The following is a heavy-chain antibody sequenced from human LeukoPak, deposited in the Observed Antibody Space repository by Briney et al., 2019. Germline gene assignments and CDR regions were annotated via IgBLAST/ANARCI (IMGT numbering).Heavy chain of an antibody. CDR3: ARPTTVALDY. D-gene: IGHD4-23*01. J-gene: IGHJ4*02. V-gene: IGHV3-48*02. CDR1: GFTFSDYD. CDR2: ITSSSRTI. Sequence: GGSLRLSCAASGFTFSDYDMNWVRQPPGKGLEWVSYITSSSRTINYADSVKGRFTVSRDNAGNSLYLQMDSLRDEDTAVYYCARPTTVALDYWGQGTLVTVSS.